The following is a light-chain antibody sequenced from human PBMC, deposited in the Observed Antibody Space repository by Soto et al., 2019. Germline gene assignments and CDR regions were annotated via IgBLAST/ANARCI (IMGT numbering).Light chain of an antibody. Sequence: IVMTQSPATLSVSPGERATLSCRASQSVSSNLAWYQHKPDQAPRLLFYGASTRAAGIPARFSGGGSGTDFTLTISGLQSEDFAVYYCQQSNKWPYTFGQGTKLEIK. CDR3: QQSNKWPYT. CDR2: GAS. CDR1: QSVSSN. V-gene: IGKV3-15*01. J-gene: IGKJ2*01.